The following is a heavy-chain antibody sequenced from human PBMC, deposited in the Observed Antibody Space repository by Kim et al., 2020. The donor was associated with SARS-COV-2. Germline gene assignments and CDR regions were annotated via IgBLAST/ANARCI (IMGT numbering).Heavy chain of an antibody. V-gene: IGHV4-39*01. D-gene: IGHD3-3*01. J-gene: IGHJ5*02. Sequence: RVTISVDTSKNQFSLKLSSVTAADTAVYYCARTYYDFWSGYYSEGGWFDPWGQGTLVTVSS. CDR3: ARTYYDFWSGYYSEGGWFDP.